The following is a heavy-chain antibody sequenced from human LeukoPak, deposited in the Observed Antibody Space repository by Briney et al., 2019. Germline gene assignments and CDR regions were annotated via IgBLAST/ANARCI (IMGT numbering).Heavy chain of an antibody. J-gene: IGHJ2*01. V-gene: IGHV4-59*01. CDR3: ARSYYDSSGYYFGRYFDL. CDR1: GGSISSYY. CDR2: IYYSGST. D-gene: IGHD3-22*01. Sequence: SETLSLTCTVSGGSISSYYWSWIRQPPGKGLEWIGYIYYSGSTNYNPSLKSRVTISVDTSKNQFSLKLSSVTAADTAVYYCARSYYDSSGYYFGRYFDLWGRGTLVTVSS.